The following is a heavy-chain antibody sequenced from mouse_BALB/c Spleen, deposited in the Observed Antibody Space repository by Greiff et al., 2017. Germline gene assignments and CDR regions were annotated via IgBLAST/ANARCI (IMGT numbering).Heavy chain of an antibody. CDR1: GFSLTSYG. J-gene: IGHJ4*01. CDR2: IWAGGST. CDR3: ARGGYGSRDRDYYAMDY. V-gene: IGHV2-9*02. Sequence: VKLVESGPGLVAPSQSLSITCTVSGFSLTSYGVHWVRQPPGKGLEWLGVIWAGGSTNYNSALMSRLSISKDNSKSQVFLKMNSLQTDDTAMYYCARGGYGSRDRDYYAMDYWGQGTSVTVSS. D-gene: IGHD1-1*01.